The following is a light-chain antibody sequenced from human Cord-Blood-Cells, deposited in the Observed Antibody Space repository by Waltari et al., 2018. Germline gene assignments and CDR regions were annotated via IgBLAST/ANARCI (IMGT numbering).Light chain of an antibody. V-gene: IGKV1-33*01. CDR1: QDISNY. CDR2: DAS. J-gene: IGKJ3*01. Sequence: DIQMTQSPSSLSASVGDRVTITCQASQDISNYLNWYQQKTGKAPKLLIYDASNLEKGVPSRFSGSGSGTDFTFTISSLQPEDIATYYCQQYDNLPFTFGPGTKVDIK. CDR3: QQYDNLPFT.